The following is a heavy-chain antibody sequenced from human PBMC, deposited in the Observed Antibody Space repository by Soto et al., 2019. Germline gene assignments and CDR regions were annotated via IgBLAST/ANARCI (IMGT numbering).Heavy chain of an antibody. D-gene: IGHD6-13*01. V-gene: IGHV3-33*01. Sequence: PGGSLRLSCTASGFSFSSHGMHWVRQAPGQGLEWVAHLWAGGNIAYYAYSVKGRFTISSDHSRNTLYLQMNSLGVEDSAVYFCSRDAQQLANFGMDVWGRGTTVTVFS. CDR3: SRDAQQLANFGMDV. J-gene: IGHJ6*02. CDR2: LWAGGNIA. CDR1: GFSFSSHG.